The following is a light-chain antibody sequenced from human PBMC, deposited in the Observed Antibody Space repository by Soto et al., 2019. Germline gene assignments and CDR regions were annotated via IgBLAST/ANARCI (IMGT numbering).Light chain of an antibody. V-gene: IGKV1-27*01. CDR3: QKYSSVPV. CDR1: QGIRNF. CDR2: AAF. Sequence: DIQMTQSPTSLSASVGDRVTITCRASQGIRNFVAWYQQKPGKAPKLLIYAAFTLQSGVPSRFSGSGSRTVFTLTINSLQPEDVATYSCQKYSSVPVFGPGTKVEIK. J-gene: IGKJ3*01.